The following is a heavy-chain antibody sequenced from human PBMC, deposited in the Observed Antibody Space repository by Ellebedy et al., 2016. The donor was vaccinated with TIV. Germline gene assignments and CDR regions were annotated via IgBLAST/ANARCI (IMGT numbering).Heavy chain of an antibody. CDR2: ISSSGSTI. Sequence: GGSLRLXXAASGFTFSDYYMSWIRQAPGKGLEWVSYISSSGSTIYYADSVKGRFTISRDNAKNSLYLQMNSLRAEDTAVYYCARDGYLPRRTKAFSYFDYWGQGTLVTVSS. D-gene: IGHD5-18*01. J-gene: IGHJ4*02. V-gene: IGHV3-11*01. CDR3: ARDGYLPRRTKAFSYFDY. CDR1: GFTFSDYY.